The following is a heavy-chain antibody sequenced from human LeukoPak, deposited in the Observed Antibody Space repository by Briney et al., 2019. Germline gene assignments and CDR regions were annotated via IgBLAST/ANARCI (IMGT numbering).Heavy chain of an antibody. D-gene: IGHD6-13*01. Sequence: SETLSLTCTVSGGSISSSSYYWGWIRQPPGKGLEWIGSIYYSGSTYCNPSLKSRVTMSVDTSKNQFSLKLSSVTAADTAVYYCASHIAAAGIVVYYFDYWGQGTLVTVSS. CDR3: ASHIAAAGIVVYYFDY. CDR1: GGSISSSSYY. V-gene: IGHV4-39*01. CDR2: IYYSGST. J-gene: IGHJ4*02.